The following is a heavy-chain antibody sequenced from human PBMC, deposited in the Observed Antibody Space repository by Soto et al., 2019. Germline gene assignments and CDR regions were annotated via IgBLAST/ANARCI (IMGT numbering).Heavy chain of an antibody. CDR1: GFTFSAYA. Sequence: PGGPLSLSCGASGFTFSAYAMHWVRPAPGKGLEWVAVISYDGSNKYYADSVKGRFTISRDNSKNTLYLQMNSLRAEDTAVYYCAKGGGSGNYYIYYFDSWGQGTLVTVSS. CDR3: AKGGGSGNYYIYYFDS. V-gene: IGHV3-30*18. D-gene: IGHD3-10*01. J-gene: IGHJ4*02. CDR2: ISYDGSNK.